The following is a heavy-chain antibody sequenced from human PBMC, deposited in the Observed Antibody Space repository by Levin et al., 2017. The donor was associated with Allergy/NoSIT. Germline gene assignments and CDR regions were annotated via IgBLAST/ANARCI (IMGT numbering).Heavy chain of an antibody. J-gene: IGHJ1*01. D-gene: IGHD3-10*01. Sequence: SETLSLTCAVYGGSFSGYYWSWIRQPPGKGLEWIGEINHSGSTNYNPSLKSRVTISVDTSKNQFSLKLSSVTAADTAVYYCARGGSSVTYYYGSGSYYNAEYFQHWGQGTLVTVSS. CDR3: ARGGSSVTYYYGSGSYYNAEYFQH. CDR1: GGSFSGYY. V-gene: IGHV4-34*01. CDR2: INHSGST.